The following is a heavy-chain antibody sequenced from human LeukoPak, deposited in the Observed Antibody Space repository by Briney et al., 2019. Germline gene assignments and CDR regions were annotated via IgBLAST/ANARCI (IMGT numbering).Heavy chain of an antibody. V-gene: IGHV4-59*01. CDR3: ARGGDYEIDY. J-gene: IGHJ4*02. CDR1: GVSIRTYY. D-gene: IGHD4-17*01. CDR2: IYRGST. Sequence: SETLSLTCTVSGVSIRTYYWNWIRQPPGKGPEWIGYIYRGSTNYNPSFESRVTISVDTSKNQFSLKLSSVTAADTAVYYCARGGDYEIDYWGQGILVTVYS.